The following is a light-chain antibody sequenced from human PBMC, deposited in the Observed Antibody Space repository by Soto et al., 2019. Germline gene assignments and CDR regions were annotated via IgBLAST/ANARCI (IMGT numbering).Light chain of an antibody. CDR3: QQYGSSPIT. J-gene: IGKJ5*01. CDR2: GAS. CDR1: QSVNTNY. V-gene: IGKV3-20*01. Sequence: EVVLTQSPGTLSLSPGERATLSCRASQSVNTNYLAWYQQKSGQAPRLLIYGASSRATGIPDRFSGSGSGTVFTRTINRLEPEDVAAYFCQQYGSSPITFGQGTRLE.